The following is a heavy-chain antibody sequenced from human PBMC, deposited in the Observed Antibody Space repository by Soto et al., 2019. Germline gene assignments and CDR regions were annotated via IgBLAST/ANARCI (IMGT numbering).Heavy chain of an antibody. D-gene: IGHD2-21*02. CDR2: MHPSGGGT. CDR1: GYTFNTYY. J-gene: IGHJ4*02. Sequence: QVQLVQSGAEVRKPGASVKVSCTPSGYTFNTYYLHWLRQAPGQALERMGVMHPSGGGTTYSQKFLGRVTVTRDTSTTTVFMELRSLGSAAKAVYYCGGGGHIAVVTARFDYWGQGTLVTVSS. V-gene: IGHV1-46*03. CDR3: GGGGHIAVVTARFDY.